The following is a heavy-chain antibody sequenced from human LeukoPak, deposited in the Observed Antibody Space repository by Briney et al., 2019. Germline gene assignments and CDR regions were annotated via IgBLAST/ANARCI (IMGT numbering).Heavy chain of an antibody. Sequence: ASVKVSCKASGYTFANYGIGWVRQAPGQGLEWLGGSTPYNGNTKYAQKVQGRVTMTTDTSTNTAYMELTTLRSDDTAVYYCARDVGGSIRGAVAGWDYWGQGTPVTVSS. CDR2: STPYNGNT. D-gene: IGHD6-19*01. V-gene: IGHV1-18*01. J-gene: IGHJ4*02. CDR1: GYTFANYG. CDR3: ARDVGGSIRGAVAGWDY.